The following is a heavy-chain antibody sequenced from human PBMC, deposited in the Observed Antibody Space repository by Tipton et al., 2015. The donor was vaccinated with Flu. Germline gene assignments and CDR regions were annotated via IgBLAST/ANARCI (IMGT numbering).Heavy chain of an antibody. V-gene: IGHV4-4*07. J-gene: IGHJ5*01. Sequence: TLSLTCTVSGGSPSSFYWTWIRQSAGKGLEWIGRVYSSGTTNFNPSLKSRLTMSLDASKNQFSLTLNSVTAADTAVYYCARGSGSGTFVIFDFWGQGTLVTVSS. D-gene: IGHD3-10*01. CDR3: ARGSGSGTFVIFDF. CDR2: VYSSGTT. CDR1: GGSPSSFY.